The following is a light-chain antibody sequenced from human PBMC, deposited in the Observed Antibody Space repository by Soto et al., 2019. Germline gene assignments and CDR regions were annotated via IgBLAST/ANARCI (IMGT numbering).Light chain of an antibody. Sequence: DIQLTQSPSSVSASVGDRVTITCQASQDISNYLNWHQQKPGKAPKLLIYAASSLQSGVPSRFSGSGSGTDFTLTISSLQPEDFATYYCQQSYSTPQTFGQGTKVDIK. CDR2: AAS. CDR3: QQSYSTPQT. CDR1: QDISNY. J-gene: IGKJ1*01. V-gene: IGKV1-39*01.